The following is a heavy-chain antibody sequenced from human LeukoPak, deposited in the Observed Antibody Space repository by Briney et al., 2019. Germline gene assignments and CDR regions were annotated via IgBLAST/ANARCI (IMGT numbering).Heavy chain of an antibody. V-gene: IGHV3-7*04. Sequence: GGSLRLSCAASGFTFSSYWMSWVRQAPGKGLEWVANIKQDGGEKYYVDSVKGRFTISRDNAKNSLYLQMNGLRPEDTAVYYCAGRGDGNLYYFDHWGQGTLVTASS. J-gene: IGHJ4*02. D-gene: IGHD5-24*01. CDR3: AGRGDGNLYYFDH. CDR2: IKQDGGEK. CDR1: GFTFSSYW.